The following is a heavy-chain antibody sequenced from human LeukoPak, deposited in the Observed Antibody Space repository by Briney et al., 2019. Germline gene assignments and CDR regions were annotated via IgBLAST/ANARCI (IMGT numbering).Heavy chain of an antibody. D-gene: IGHD3-3*01. J-gene: IGHJ4*02. CDR1: GYTFTNFY. Sequence: ASVEVSCKASGYTFTNFYIHWVRQAPGQGLEWMGMVNPSGGSTSYAQNFQGRVTMTRDTSTTTVYMELSSLRSEDTAMYYCARGDFSSGDTWGQGTLVTVSS. CDR3: ARGDFSSGDT. CDR2: VNPSGGST. V-gene: IGHV1-46*01.